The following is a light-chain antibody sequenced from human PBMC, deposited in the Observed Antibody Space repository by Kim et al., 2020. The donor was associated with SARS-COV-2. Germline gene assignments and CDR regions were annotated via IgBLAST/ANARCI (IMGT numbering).Light chain of an antibody. CDR3: QQYDNLPLS. CDR1: QDISNY. J-gene: IGKJ4*01. V-gene: IGKV1-33*01. CDR2: DAS. Sequence: DIQMTQSPSSLSASVGDRVTITCQASQDISNYLNWYQQKPGKAPKLLIYDASNLETGVPSRFSGSGSGTDFTFTISSLQPEDIATYYCQQYDNLPLSFGGVIKVDIK.